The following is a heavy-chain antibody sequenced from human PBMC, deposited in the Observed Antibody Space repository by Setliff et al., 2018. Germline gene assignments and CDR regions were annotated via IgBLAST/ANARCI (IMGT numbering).Heavy chain of an antibody. V-gene: IGHV4-61*09. J-gene: IGHJ3*02. D-gene: IGHD4-17*01. Sequence: PSETLSLTCTVSGDSISSGSYYWTWIRQPAGKGLEWIGHFHTGGSTNYNRSLRSRVSISVDTSKNQFSLKLSSVTAADTAVYYCARDPLTTNRRRAFDIWGQGTMVTVSS. CDR1: GDSISSGSYY. CDR2: FHTGGST. CDR3: ARDPLTTNRRRAFDI.